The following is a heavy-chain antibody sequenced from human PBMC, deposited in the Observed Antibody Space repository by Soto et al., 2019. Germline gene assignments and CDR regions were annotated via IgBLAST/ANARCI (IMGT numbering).Heavy chain of an antibody. CDR1: GGSISSGGYY. Sequence: SETLSLTCTVSGGSISSGGYYWSWIRQHPGKGLEWIGYIYYSGSTYYNPSLKSRVTISVDTSKNQFSLKLSSVTAADTAVYYCARLYPPLRGSSWLDYWGQGTLVTVSS. D-gene: IGHD6-13*01. CDR2: IYYSGST. CDR3: ARLYPPLRGSSWLDY. V-gene: IGHV4-31*03. J-gene: IGHJ4*02.